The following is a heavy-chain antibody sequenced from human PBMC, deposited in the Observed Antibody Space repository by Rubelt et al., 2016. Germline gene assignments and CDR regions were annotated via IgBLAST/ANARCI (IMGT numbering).Heavy chain of an antibody. D-gene: IGHD2-2*01. J-gene: IGHJ4*02. V-gene: IGHV4-4*09. CDR3: ARVVPAPISFDF. Sequence: QVQLQESGPGLVKPSETLSLTCTVSGDSISSYYWSWIRQPPGKGLDYIGYIYHTGSTNYNPSLKSRVTISVDTSTSQFSLELSSVTAADTAVYYCARVVPAPISFDFWGQGTLVTVSS. CDR2: IYHTGST. CDR1: GDSISSYY.